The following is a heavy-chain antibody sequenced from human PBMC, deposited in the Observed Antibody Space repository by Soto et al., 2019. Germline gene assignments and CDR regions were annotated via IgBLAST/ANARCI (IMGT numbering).Heavy chain of an antibody. D-gene: IGHD2-15*01. CDR2: TSGSATST. Sequence: VGSLILSCTASGVTLSGEFSCSIFAMSWVRQAPGKGLEWVSATSGSATSTYYADSVKGRFTVSRDNFKNTVYLQMNSLRAEETAVYYCARDTVSGSWFPLAFWGQGTLVTVSS. CDR3: ARDTVSGSWFPLAF. CDR1: GVTLSGEFSCSIFA. V-gene: IGHV3-23*01. J-gene: IGHJ1*01.